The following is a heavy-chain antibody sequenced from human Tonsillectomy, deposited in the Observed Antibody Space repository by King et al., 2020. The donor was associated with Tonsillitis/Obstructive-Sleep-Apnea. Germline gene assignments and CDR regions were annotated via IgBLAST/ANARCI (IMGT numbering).Heavy chain of an antibody. V-gene: IGHV1-69*04. Sequence: QLVQSGAEVKKPGSSVKVSCKASGGTFSSYAITWVRQAPGQGLEWMGRIIPILGIPNYAQKFQGRVTITADKSTSTAYMELSSLRSEDTAVYYCAREGVVVPAIGYSYMDVWGKGTTVTVSS. CDR2: IIPILGIP. CDR3: AREGVVVPAIGYSYMDV. J-gene: IGHJ6*03. CDR1: GGTFSSYA. D-gene: IGHD2-15*01.